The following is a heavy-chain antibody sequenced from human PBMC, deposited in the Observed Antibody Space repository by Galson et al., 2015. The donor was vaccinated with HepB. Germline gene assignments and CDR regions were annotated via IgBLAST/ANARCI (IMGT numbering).Heavy chain of an antibody. CDR3: ARGCSGSYRIDY. CDR2: INGDGSTT. J-gene: IGHJ4*01. CDR1: GFTFSSYW. D-gene: IGHD1-26*01. V-gene: IGHV3-74*01. Sequence: SLRLSCAASGFTFSSYWMHWVRQAPGKGLVWVSRINGDGSTTSNADSVKGRFTISRDNAKNTLYLQMNSLGAEDTAVYYCARGCSGSYRIDYWGHGTLVTVSS.